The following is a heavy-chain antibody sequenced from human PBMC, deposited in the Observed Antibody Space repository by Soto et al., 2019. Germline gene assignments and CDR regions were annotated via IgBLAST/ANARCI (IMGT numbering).Heavy chain of an antibody. CDR2: VHHGTGT. V-gene: IGHV4-4*02. CDR3: ARTVGYDMDV. J-gene: IGHJ6*02. CDR1: GGSISTTYW. Sequence: QVQLQESGPGLVKPSGTLSLTCAVSGGSISTTYWWSWVRQSPGKGLEWIGEVHHGTGTNYNPSLKSRVTMSLDESKNHPVLGRTCVTVADTAVYYCARTVGYDMDVWGQGASVPVSS.